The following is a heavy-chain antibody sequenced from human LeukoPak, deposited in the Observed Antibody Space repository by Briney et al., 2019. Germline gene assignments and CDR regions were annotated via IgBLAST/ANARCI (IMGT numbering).Heavy chain of an antibody. Sequence: GASVKVSCKASGYTFTSYGISWVRQAPGQGLEWKGWISAYNGNTNYAQKLQGRVTMTTDTSTSTAYMELWSLRSDDTAVYYCARAHYYDSSGLIDYWGQGTLVTVSS. CDR3: ARAHYYDSSGLIDY. D-gene: IGHD3-22*01. J-gene: IGHJ4*02. CDR2: ISAYNGNT. V-gene: IGHV1-18*01. CDR1: GYTFTSYG.